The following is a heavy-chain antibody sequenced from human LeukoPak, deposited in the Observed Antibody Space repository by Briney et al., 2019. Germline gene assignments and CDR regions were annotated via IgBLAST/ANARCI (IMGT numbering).Heavy chain of an antibody. Sequence: SETLSLTCTVSGGSISSSSYYWGWIRQPPGKGLEWIGSIYYSGSTYYNPSLKSRVTISVDTSKNQFSPKLSSVTAADTAVYYCARAYSGYDLHYYYYMDVWGKGTTVTISS. CDR3: ARAYSGYDLHYYYYMDV. V-gene: IGHV4-39*07. J-gene: IGHJ6*03. CDR2: IYYSGST. D-gene: IGHD5-12*01. CDR1: GGSISSSSYY.